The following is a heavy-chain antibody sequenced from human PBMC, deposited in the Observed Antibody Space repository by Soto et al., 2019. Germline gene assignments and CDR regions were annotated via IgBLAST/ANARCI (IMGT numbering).Heavy chain of an antibody. CDR1: GFTFSSYS. CDR3: ARDSLSSFDY. Sequence: EVQLVESGGGLVQPGGSLRLSCAASGFTFSSYSMNWVRRAPGKGLEWVSYISDSSSTTYYADSVKGRFTISRDNAKNSLYLQMNSLRDEDTAVYYCARDSLSSFDYWGQGALVTVSS. J-gene: IGHJ4*02. V-gene: IGHV3-48*02. CDR2: ISDSSSTT.